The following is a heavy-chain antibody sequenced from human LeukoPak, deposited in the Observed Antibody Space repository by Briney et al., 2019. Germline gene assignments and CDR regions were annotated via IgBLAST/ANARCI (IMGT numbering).Heavy chain of an antibody. CDR3: ARPSDIVVVVAVGLDY. CDR2: ISSSGSTI. V-gene: IGHV3-11*01. CDR1: GFTFSDYY. D-gene: IGHD2-15*01. Sequence: GGSLRVSCAASGFTFSDYYMSWIRQAPGKGLEWVSYISSSGSTIYYADSVKGRFTISRDNAKNSLYLQMNSLRAEDTAVYYCARPSDIVVVVAVGLDYWGQGTLVTVSS. J-gene: IGHJ4*02.